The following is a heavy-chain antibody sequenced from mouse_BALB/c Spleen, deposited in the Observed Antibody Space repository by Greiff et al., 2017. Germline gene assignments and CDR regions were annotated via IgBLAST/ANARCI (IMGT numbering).Heavy chain of an antibody. Sequence: VQLQQSGPELVKPGASVKISCKASGYTFTDYNMHWVKQSHGKSLEWIGYIYPYNGGTGYNQKFKSKATLTVDNSSSTAYMELRSLTSEDSAVYYCARIYDGYLSFAYWGQGTLVTVSA. D-gene: IGHD2-3*01. CDR2: IYPYNGGT. CDR3: ARIYDGYLSFAY. J-gene: IGHJ3*01. CDR1: GYTFTDYN. V-gene: IGHV1S29*02.